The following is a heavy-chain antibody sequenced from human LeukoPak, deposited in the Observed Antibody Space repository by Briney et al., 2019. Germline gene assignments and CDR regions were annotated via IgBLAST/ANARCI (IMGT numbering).Heavy chain of an antibody. CDR2: IYWDDDK. J-gene: IGHJ4*02. D-gene: IGHD4-17*01. V-gene: IGHV2-5*02. CDR1: GFSLSTSGVG. Sequence: SGPTLVNPTQTLTLTCTFSGFSLSTSGVGVGWIRQPPGKALEWLARIYWDDDKRYSPSLKSRLTSNKDTYKNQVVLTMTNMDPVDTATYYCAPRRTTAAQQSFDYWGQGTLVTVSS. CDR3: APRRTTAAQQSFDY.